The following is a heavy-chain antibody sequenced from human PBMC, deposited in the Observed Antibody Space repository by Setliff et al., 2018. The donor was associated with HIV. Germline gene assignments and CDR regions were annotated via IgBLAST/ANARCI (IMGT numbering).Heavy chain of an antibody. V-gene: IGHV4-39*01. J-gene: IGHJ4*02. D-gene: IGHD6-19*01. CDR3: IIAYSSGWLAPMGFDS. CDR1: AGSIRSSTYY. Sequence: SETLSLTCTVSAGSIRSSTYYWAWNRQPPGKGLEWIGTNYDSGSTYYNPSLKSRATISVDTSKNQFSLKLSSVTAADTAVYYCIIAYSSGWLAPMGFDSWGQGTLVTVSS. CDR2: NYDSGST.